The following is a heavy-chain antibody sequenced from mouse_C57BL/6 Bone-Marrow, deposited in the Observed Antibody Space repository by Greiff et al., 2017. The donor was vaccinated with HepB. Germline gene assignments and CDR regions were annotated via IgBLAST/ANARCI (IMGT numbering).Heavy chain of an antibody. D-gene: IGHD2-5*01. CDR3: ARLYSNYVYFDY. CDR1: GYTFTSYW. Sequence: QVQLQQSGAELVKPGASVKLSCKASGYTFTSYWMHWVKQRPGQGLEWIGMIHPNSGSTNYNEKFKSKATLTVDKSSSTPYMQLTSLTSEDSSVYYCARLYSNYVYFDYWGQGTTLTVSS. J-gene: IGHJ2*01. CDR2: IHPNSGST. V-gene: IGHV1-64*01.